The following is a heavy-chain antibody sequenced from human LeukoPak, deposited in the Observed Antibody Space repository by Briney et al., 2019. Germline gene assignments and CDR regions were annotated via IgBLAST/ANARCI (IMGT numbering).Heavy chain of an antibody. D-gene: IGHD3-10*01. CDR3: VKDRAANLYGSGAFEY. V-gene: IGHV3-9*01. CDR2: IDWNSGAI. Sequence: GGSLRLSCAASGFTFDDYGIHWVRQAPGKGLEWVSGIDWNSGAIGYADSVKGRFTISRDNAKNSLYLRMNSLRAEDTALYYCVKDRAANLYGSGAFEYWGQGTLVTVSS. CDR1: GFTFDDYG. J-gene: IGHJ4*02.